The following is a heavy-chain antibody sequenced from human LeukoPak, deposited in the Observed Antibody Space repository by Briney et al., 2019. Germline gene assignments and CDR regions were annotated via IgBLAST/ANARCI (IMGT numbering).Heavy chain of an antibody. D-gene: IGHD1-1*01. Sequence: QPGGSLRLSCAASGFAFSSFAMGWVRQAPGKGLVWVSRINSDGSSTSDADSVKGRFTISRDNAKNTVYLQMNSLRAEDTAVYYCARRSGALSLDYWGQGTLVTVSS. J-gene: IGHJ4*02. CDR3: ARRSGALSLDY. CDR2: INSDGSST. V-gene: IGHV3-74*01. CDR1: GFAFSSFA.